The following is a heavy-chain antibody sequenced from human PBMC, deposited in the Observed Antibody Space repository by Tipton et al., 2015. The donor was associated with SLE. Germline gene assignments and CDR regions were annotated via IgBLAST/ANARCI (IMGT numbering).Heavy chain of an antibody. CDR3: ARYGPGVTHFDY. J-gene: IGHJ4*02. V-gene: IGHV4-31*03. CDR2: IYYSGST. CDR1: GGSISSGGYY. D-gene: IGHD2-21*02. Sequence: TLSLTCTVSGGSISSGGYYWSWIRQHPGKGLEWIGYIYYSGSTYYDPSLKSRVTISVDTSKNQFSLKLSSVTAADTAVYYCARYGPGVTHFDYWGQGTLVTVSS.